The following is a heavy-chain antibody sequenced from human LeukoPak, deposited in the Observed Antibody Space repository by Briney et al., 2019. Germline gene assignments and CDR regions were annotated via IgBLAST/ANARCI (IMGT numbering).Heavy chain of an antibody. CDR3: ARSIVVVPAATNWFDP. Sequence: SETLSLTCAVYGGSFSGYYWSWIRQPPGKGLEWIGEINHSGSTNYNPSLKSRVTISVDTSKNQFSLKLSSVTAADTAVCYCARSIVVVPAATNWFDPWGQGTLVTVSS. CDR2: INHSGST. J-gene: IGHJ5*02. D-gene: IGHD2-2*01. CDR1: GGSFSGYY. V-gene: IGHV4-34*01.